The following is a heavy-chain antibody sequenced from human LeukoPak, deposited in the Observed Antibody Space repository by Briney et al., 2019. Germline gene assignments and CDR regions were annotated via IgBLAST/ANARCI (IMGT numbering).Heavy chain of an antibody. CDR2: ISYDGSNK. Sequence: GGSLRLSCAASGFTFSSYSMNWVRQAPGKGLECVAFISYDGSNKYYVDSVKGRFTISRDDSQNTLYLQMNSLGAEDTAVYYCARERTGYYMAVWGKGTTVTISS. CDR3: ARERTGYYMAV. J-gene: IGHJ6*03. CDR1: GFTFSSYS. V-gene: IGHV3-30*02. D-gene: IGHD1-14*01.